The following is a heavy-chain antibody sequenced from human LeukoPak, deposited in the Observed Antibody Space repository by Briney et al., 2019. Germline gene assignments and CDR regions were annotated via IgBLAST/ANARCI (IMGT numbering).Heavy chain of an antibody. V-gene: IGHV3-30*18. CDR2: ISYDGSNK. CDR1: GFTFSSYG. D-gene: IGHD2-21*02. Sequence: GGSLRLSCAASGFTFSSYGMHWVRQAPGKGPEWVAVISYDGSNKYSADSVKGRFTISRDNSKNTLFLQMNSLRAEDTAVYYCANLDCGGDCYSDSWGQGTLVTVSS. CDR3: ANLDCGGDCYSDS. J-gene: IGHJ4*02.